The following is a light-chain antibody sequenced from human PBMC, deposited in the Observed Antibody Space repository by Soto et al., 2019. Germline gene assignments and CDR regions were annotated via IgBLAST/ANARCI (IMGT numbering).Light chain of an antibody. CDR2: DAS. CDR3: QQYNNWPRT. Sequence: EIVMTQSPATLSVSPGERVTLSCRASQSVSGNLAWFQQKPGQAPRLLIYDASTRPTGIPVRFSGSGSGTEFTLTITSLQSEDFAVYYCQQYNNWPRTFGRGTKLEIK. J-gene: IGKJ2*01. V-gene: IGKV3-15*01. CDR1: QSVSGN.